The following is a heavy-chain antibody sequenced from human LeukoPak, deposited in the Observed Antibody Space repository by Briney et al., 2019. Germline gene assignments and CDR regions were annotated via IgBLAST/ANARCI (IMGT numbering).Heavy chain of an antibody. V-gene: IGHV3-23*01. CDR3: AKGPLIEVAGTTWDY. D-gene: IGHD6-19*01. CDR1: GFTFKSYA. Sequence: GGSLRLSCAASGFTFKSYAMSWVRQAPGKGLEWVSAISGSGISTYYADSVKGRFTISRGNSKNTLYLQMNSLGAEDTAVYYCAKGPLIEVAGTTWDYWGQGTLVTVSS. J-gene: IGHJ4*02. CDR2: ISGSGIST.